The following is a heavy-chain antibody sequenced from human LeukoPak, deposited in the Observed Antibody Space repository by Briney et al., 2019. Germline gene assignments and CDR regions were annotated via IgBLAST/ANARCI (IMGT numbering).Heavy chain of an antibody. J-gene: IGHJ4*02. CDR3: ARGTRSSGYFDY. V-gene: IGHV3-9*01. CDR2: ISWNSGSI. D-gene: IGHD6-19*01. CDR1: GFTFDDYA. Sequence: PGGSLRLSCAASGFTFDDYAMHWVRQAPGKGLEWVSGISWNSGSIGYADSVKGRFTISRDNAKNSLYLQMNSLRAEDTALYYCARGTRSSGYFDYWGQGTLVTVSS.